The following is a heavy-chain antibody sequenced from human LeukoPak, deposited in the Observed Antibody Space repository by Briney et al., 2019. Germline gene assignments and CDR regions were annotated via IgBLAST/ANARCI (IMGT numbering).Heavy chain of an antibody. CDR2: IYYSGNT. CDR1: GGSISSYY. CDR3: VRHEQGRFDY. Sequence: SETLSLTCTVSGGSISSYYWSWIRQPPGKGLEWIGYIYYSGNTNFNPSLRSRVTISVDTSKNQFSLKLSSVTAADTAVYYCVRHEQGRFDYWGQGTLVIVSS. V-gene: IGHV4-59*08. D-gene: IGHD1/OR15-1a*01. J-gene: IGHJ4*02.